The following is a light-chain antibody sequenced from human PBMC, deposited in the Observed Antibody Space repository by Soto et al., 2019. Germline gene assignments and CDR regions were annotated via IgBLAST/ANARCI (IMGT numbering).Light chain of an antibody. V-gene: IGKV3-11*01. J-gene: IGKJ3*01. CDR2: DAS. Sequence: EIVLTQSPATLSLSPGERATLSCRASQSVSSYLAWYQQKPGQAPRLLIYDASNRGTGIPARFSGSESGTDFTLTISSLEPEDFAVYYCQQRSNWPLFGPGNKVDIK. CDR1: QSVSSY. CDR3: QQRSNWPL.